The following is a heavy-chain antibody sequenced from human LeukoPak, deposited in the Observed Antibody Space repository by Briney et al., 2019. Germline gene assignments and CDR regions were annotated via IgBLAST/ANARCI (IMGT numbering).Heavy chain of an antibody. CDR1: GYTLTELS. D-gene: IGHD6-13*01. Sequence: ASVKVSCKVSGYTLTELSMHWVRQAPGKGLEWMGGFDPEDGETIYAQKFQGRVTMTKDTSTDTAYMELSSLRSEDTAVYYCATLHSADSSSYWFDPWGQGTLVTASS. V-gene: IGHV1-24*01. CDR2: FDPEDGET. J-gene: IGHJ5*02. CDR3: ATLHSADSSSYWFDP.